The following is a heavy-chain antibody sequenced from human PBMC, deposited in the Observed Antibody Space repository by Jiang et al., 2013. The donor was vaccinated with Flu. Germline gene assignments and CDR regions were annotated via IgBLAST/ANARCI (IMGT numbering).Heavy chain of an antibody. CDR1: GYTFTSYG. Sequence: SGAEVKKPGASVKVSCKASGYTFTSYGISWVRQAPGQGLEWMGWISAYNGNTNYAQKLQGRVTMTTDTSTSTAYMELRSLRSDDTAVYYCARPYYCDSSGYYSPCDYWGQGTLVTVSS. CDR3: ARPYYCDSSGYYSPCDY. D-gene: IGHD3-22*01. J-gene: IGHJ4*02. V-gene: IGHV1-18*01. CDR2: ISAYNGNT.